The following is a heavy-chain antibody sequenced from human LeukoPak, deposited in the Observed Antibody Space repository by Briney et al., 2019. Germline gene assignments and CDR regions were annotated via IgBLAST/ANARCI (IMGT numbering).Heavy chain of an antibody. J-gene: IGHJ6*03. V-gene: IGHV3-30*02. CDR2: IRYDGSNK. CDR1: GFTFSSYG. CDR3: AKPPECSSTSCPDGYYMDV. D-gene: IGHD2-2*01. Sequence: GGSLRLSCAASGFTFSSYGMHWVRQAPGKGLEWVAFIRYDGSNKYYADSVKGRFTISRDNSKNTLYLQMNSLRAEDTAVYYCAKPPECSSTSCPDGYYMDVWGKGTTVTVSS.